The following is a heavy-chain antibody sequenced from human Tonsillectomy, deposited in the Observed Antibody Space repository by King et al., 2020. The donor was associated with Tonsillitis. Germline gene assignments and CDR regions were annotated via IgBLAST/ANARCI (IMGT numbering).Heavy chain of an antibody. J-gene: IGHJ3*02. Sequence: VQLAESGAEVKKPGASVKVSCKASGYTFTSYAISWVRQAPGQGLEWMGWISAYNGNTNYAQKFQGRVTMTTDTSTGTAYMDLRSLRSDDTAVYYCARADDSSGYYNAFDIWGQGTMVTVSS. CDR2: ISAYNGNT. V-gene: IGHV1-18*04. D-gene: IGHD3-22*01. CDR1: GYTFTSYA. CDR3: ARADDSSGYYNAFDI.